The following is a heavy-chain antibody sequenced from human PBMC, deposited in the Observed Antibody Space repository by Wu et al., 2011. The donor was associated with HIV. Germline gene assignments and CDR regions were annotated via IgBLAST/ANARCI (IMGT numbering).Heavy chain of an antibody. J-gene: IGHJ6*03. V-gene: IGHV1-8*02. Sequence: QVQLVQSGAEVKKPGASVKVSCKTSGNTFGSYDFNWVRQASGQGLEWMGWMNPNSGNAGYAQKFQGRVTMTKGASIGTAYMELSSLTSEDTAVYYCTIGPLGATINLYYYYYYMDVWGKGTTVTVSS. CDR2: MNPNSGNA. CDR1: GNTFGSYD. CDR3: TIGPLGATINLYYYYYYMDV. D-gene: IGHD1-26*01.